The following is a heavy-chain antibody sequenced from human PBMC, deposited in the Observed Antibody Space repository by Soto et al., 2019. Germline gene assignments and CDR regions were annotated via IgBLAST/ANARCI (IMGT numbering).Heavy chain of an antibody. D-gene: IGHD3-9*01. CDR2: INEDGSEK. Sequence: GGSLRLSCAASGFIFNNYWMSWVRQAPGKGLEWVANINEDGSEKHYVDSVKGRFTTSRDNAKNSLYLQMNSLRAEDTAVYYCARGRSISDNWGEGTLVTVSS. CDR1: GFIFNNYW. J-gene: IGHJ4*02. CDR3: ARGRSISDN. V-gene: IGHV3-7*01.